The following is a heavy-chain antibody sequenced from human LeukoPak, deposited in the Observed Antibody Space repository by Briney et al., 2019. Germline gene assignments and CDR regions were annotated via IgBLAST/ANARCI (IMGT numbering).Heavy chain of an antibody. D-gene: IGHD7-27*01. CDR2: IYYSGST. J-gene: IGHJ4*02. V-gene: IGHV4-59*08. CDR1: GGSISSYY. CDR3: ARLWDTGDYADGY. Sequence: PSETLSLTCTVSGGSISSYYWSWIRQPPGKGLEWIGYIYYSGSTNYNPSLKSRVTISVDTSKNQFSLKLSSVTAADTAVYYCARLWDTGDYADGYWGQGTLVTVSS.